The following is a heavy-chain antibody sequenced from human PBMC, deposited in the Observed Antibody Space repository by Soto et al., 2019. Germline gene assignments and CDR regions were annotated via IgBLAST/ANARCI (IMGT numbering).Heavy chain of an antibody. Sequence: PSETLSLTCAVSGGSIISGGYSFICIRQPPWKGLEWIGYIYHSGSTYYNPSLKSRVTISVDRSKNQFSLKLSSVTAADTAVYYCARGTGRQHYYYYYGMDVWGQGTTVTVSS. CDR1: GGSIISGGYS. CDR2: IYHSGST. CDR3: ARGTGRQHYYYYYGMDV. V-gene: IGHV4-30-2*01. J-gene: IGHJ6*02.